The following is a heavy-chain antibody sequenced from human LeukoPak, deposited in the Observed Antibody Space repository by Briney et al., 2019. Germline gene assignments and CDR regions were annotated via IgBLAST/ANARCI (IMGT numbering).Heavy chain of an antibody. D-gene: IGHD4-17*01. CDR1: GFTFSSYS. CDR2: ISSSSSHI. V-gene: IGHV3-21*01. Sequence: GGSLRLSCAASGFTFSSYSMNWVRQAPGKGLEWVSSISSSSSHIYYADSVKGRFTISRDNAKNSLYLQMNSLRAEDTAVYYCARDGDYGDYFDYWGQGTLVTVSS. CDR3: ARDGDYGDYFDY. J-gene: IGHJ4*02.